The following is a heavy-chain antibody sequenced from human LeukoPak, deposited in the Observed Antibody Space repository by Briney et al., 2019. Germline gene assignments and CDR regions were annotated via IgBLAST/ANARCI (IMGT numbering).Heavy chain of an antibody. CDR2: IDASASYT. CDR1: GYSFTTYW. V-gene: IGHV5-10-1*01. J-gene: IGHJ6*01. Sequence: GESLKISCTGSGYSFTTYWISWVRQMPGKGLEWMRTIDASASYTIYSPSFQGHVTISADKSISIAYLQLTGLKASASALYYCARHPGVIPMDVWGQGTTVIVSS. D-gene: IGHD2-21*01. CDR3: ARHPGVIPMDV.